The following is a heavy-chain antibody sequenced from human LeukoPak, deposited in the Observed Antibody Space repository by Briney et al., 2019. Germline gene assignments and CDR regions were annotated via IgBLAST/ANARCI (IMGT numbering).Heavy chain of an antibody. J-gene: IGHJ3*02. CDR1: GFTFSSYA. V-gene: IGHV3-23*01. Sequence: GGSLRLSCAASGFTFSSYAMSWVRQAPGKGLEWVSAISGSGGSTYYADSVKGRFTISRDNSKNTLYLQMDSLRAEDTAVYYCAKAYYYDSSGYYGDAFDIWGQGTMVTVSS. CDR3: AKAYYYDSSGYYGDAFDI. D-gene: IGHD3-22*01. CDR2: ISGSGGST.